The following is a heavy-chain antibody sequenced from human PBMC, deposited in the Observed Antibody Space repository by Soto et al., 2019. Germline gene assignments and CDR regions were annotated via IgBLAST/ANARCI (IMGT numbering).Heavy chain of an antibody. V-gene: IGHV1-69*06. CDR1: GGTFSSYA. CDR2: IIPIFGTA. Sequence: ASVKVSCKASGGTFSSYAISWVRQAPGQGLEWMGGIIPIFGTANYAQKFQGRVTITADKSTSTAYMELSSLRSEDTAVYYCARDPGSRGAFDIWGQGTVVTVSS. J-gene: IGHJ3*02. D-gene: IGHD3-10*01. CDR3: ARDPGSRGAFDI.